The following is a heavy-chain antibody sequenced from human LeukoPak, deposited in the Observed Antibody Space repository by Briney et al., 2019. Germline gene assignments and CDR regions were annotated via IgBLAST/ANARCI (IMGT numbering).Heavy chain of an antibody. Sequence: KASETLSLTCTVSGGSISSYYWSWIRQPPGKGLEWIGYIYYSGSTNYNPSLKSRVTISVDTSKNQFSLKLSSVTAADTAVYYCARDDYGEGYFDYWSQGTLVTVSS. CDR1: GGSISSYY. V-gene: IGHV4-59*01. J-gene: IGHJ4*02. CDR3: ARDDYGEGYFDY. CDR2: IYYSGST. D-gene: IGHD4-17*01.